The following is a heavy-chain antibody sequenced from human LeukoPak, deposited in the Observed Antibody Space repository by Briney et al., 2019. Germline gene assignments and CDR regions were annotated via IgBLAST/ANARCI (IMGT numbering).Heavy chain of an antibody. D-gene: IGHD3-10*01. CDR2: IYYSGYT. Sequence: SETLSLTCTVSGGSISSYYWSWIRQPPGKGLEWIGYIYYSGYTNYNPSLKSRVTISVDTSKNQFSLKLSSVTAADTAVYYCARGGYYGSGNDFRFDPWGQGTLVTVSS. V-gene: IGHV4-59*01. CDR1: GGSISSYY. CDR3: ARGGYYGSGNDFRFDP. J-gene: IGHJ5*02.